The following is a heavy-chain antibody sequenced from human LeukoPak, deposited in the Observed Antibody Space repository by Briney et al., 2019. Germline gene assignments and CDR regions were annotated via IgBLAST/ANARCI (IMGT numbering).Heavy chain of an antibody. Sequence: GGSLRLSCAPSAFTFSDYYMSWIRQAPGEGLEWVSYISTGGSTIYYADSVRGRFTISRDNTKNSLFLQMNSLRVEDTAIYYCARDVGTSSNWYDPWGQGTLVTVSS. J-gene: IGHJ5*02. CDR3: ARDVGTSSNWYDP. V-gene: IGHV3-11*04. D-gene: IGHD6-6*01. CDR1: AFTFSDYY. CDR2: ISTGGSTI.